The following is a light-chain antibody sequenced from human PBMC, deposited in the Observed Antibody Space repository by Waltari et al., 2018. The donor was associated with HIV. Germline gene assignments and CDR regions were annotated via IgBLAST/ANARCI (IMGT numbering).Light chain of an antibody. CDR2: KAS. CDR1: QSIRSW. J-gene: IGKJ4*01. V-gene: IGKV1-5*03. Sequence: IQMTQSPSTLSASVGDRVTITCRASQSIRSWLAWYQQKPGRAPKLLIHKASSLQSGVPSRFSGGGSGTEFTLTITSLQPDDFATYYCQQYDAFPLTFGGGTKVDI. CDR3: QQYDAFPLT.